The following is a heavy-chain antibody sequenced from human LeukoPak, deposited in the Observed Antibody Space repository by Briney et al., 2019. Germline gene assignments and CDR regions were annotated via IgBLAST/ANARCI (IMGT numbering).Heavy chain of an antibody. D-gene: IGHD3-3*01. V-gene: IGHV4-34*01. Sequence: SETLSLTCAVYGGSFSGYYWSWIRQPPGKGLEWIGEINHSGCTNYNPSLKSRVTISVDTSKNQFSLKLSSVTAADTAVYYCARAKSGVFWSPLRGNWFDPWGQGTLVTVSS. CDR2: INHSGCT. CDR3: ARAKSGVFWSPLRGNWFDP. CDR1: GGSFSGYY. J-gene: IGHJ5*02.